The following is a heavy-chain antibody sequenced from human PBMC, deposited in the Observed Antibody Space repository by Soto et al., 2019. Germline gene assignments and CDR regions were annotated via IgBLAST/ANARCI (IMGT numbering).Heavy chain of an antibody. CDR1: GINFRSHG. CDR2: ISHDGTNI. Sequence: PXVSLRLSFAASGINFRSHGRHGVRQAPGKGLEWLAVISHDGTNIYYADSVKGRFTISRDNSKNTLFLQMNRLRPEDTAIYYCAKSVKTVTTLDAFDLWGQRTVVTVSS. D-gene: IGHD4-17*01. J-gene: IGHJ3*01. V-gene: IGHV3-30*18. CDR3: AKSVKTVTTLDAFDL.